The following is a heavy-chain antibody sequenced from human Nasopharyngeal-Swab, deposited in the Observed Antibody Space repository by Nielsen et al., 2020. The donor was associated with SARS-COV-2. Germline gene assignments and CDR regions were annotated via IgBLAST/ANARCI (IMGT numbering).Heavy chain of an antibody. Sequence: GGSLRLSCAASGFTFSSYAMSWVRQAPGKGLEWVSVISGSGGSTYYAGSVKGRFTISRDNSKNTLYLQMNSLRAEDTAVYYCTTLDDNSGYFGQWGQGTLVTVSS. CDR1: GFTFSSYA. CDR2: ISGSGGST. V-gene: IGHV3-23*01. J-gene: IGHJ4*02. D-gene: IGHD3-22*01. CDR3: TTLDDNSGYFGQ.